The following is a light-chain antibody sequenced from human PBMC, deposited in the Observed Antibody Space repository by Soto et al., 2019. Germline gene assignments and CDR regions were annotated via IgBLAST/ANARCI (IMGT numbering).Light chain of an antibody. V-gene: IGKV3-11*01. CDR1: QRVSSY. CDR2: DAS. J-gene: IGKJ1*01. CDR3: QQRSNWPPTWT. Sequence: EIVLTQSPATLSLSPGERATLSCRASQRVSSYLAWYQQKPGQAPRLLIYDASNRATGIPARFSGSGSGTDFTLTISGLEPEDFAVYYCQQRSNWPPTWTFGQGTKVEIK.